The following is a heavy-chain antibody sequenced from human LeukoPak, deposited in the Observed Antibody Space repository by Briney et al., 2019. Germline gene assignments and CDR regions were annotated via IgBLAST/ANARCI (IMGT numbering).Heavy chain of an antibody. J-gene: IGHJ4*02. CDR3: ARDPDAMIGGFDY. Sequence: QPGGSLRLSCAASGLTFSSSWMHWVRQAPGKGLVWVSRINSDGSSTSYADSVKGRFTISRDNAKNTLYLQMNSLRAEDTAVYYCARDPDAMIGGFDYWGQGTLVTVSS. V-gene: IGHV3-74*01. D-gene: IGHD3-10*01. CDR2: INSDGSST. CDR1: GLTFSSSW.